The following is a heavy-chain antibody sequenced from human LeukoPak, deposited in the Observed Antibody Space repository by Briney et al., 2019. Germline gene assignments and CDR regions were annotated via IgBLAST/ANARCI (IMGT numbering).Heavy chain of an antibody. CDR2: IKEDGSEK. Sequence: PGGSLRLSCAASRFTFSSYWLTWVRQAPGKGLEYVVNIKEDGSEKYYVDSVKGRFTISRDNTKNSLYLQMRSLRGDDTAVYYCVRDCGFHTFDYWGQGTLVTVSS. CDR1: RFTFSSYW. V-gene: IGHV3-7*05. CDR3: VRDCGFHTFDY. D-gene: IGHD2-21*01. J-gene: IGHJ4*02.